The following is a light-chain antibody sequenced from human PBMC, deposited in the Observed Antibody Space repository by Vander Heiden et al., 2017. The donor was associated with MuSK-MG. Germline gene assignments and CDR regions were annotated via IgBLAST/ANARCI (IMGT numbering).Light chain of an antibody. CDR2: LGS. V-gene: IGKV2-28*01. CDR3: RQALHTPKT. CDR1: QSLHSYGYNY. J-gene: IGKJ2*01. Sequence: NGMTQSPLSLPVTPGEPAPFSCRSSQSLHSYGYNYLDWYVHKPGQSPQLLIYLGSYRASGVPDRFSGSGSGTDFTLEISRVEAEDVGVYYCRQALHTPKTFGQGTKLEIK.